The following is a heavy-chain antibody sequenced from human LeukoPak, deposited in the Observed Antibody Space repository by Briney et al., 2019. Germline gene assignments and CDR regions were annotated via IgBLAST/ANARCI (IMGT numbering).Heavy chain of an antibody. CDR2: IYTSGST. CDR3: ARALYDFWSGYYSAPDY. Sequence: PSETLSLTCTVSGGSISSYYWSWIRQPAGKGLEWIGRIYTSGSTNYNPSLKSRVTMSVDTSKNQFSLKLSSVTAADTAVYYCARALYDFWSGYYSAPDYWGQGTQVTVSS. V-gene: IGHV4-4*07. D-gene: IGHD3-3*01. J-gene: IGHJ4*02. CDR1: GGSISSYY.